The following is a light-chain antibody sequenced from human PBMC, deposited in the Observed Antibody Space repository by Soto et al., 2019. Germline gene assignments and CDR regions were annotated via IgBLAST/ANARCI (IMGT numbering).Light chain of an antibody. CDR2: KAS. Sequence: DIQMAQSPSTLSGSVGERVTITCRSSQTIGSWLARYQQKPGKAHKLLIYKASSLESGVPSRFSGSGSGTEFTLTISSLQPDDFATYYCQQYNSYSRTFGQGTNVDI. CDR1: QTIGSW. J-gene: IGKJ1*01. V-gene: IGKV1-5*03. CDR3: QQYNSYSRT.